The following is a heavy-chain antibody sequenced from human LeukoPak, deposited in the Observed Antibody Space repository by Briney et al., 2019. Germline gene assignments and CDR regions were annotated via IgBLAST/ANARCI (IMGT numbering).Heavy chain of an antibody. J-gene: IGHJ4*02. D-gene: IGHD2-2*01. V-gene: IGHV3-33*01. CDR2: ISYDGSNK. CDR3: ARAGADCSSTSCYMFDY. CDR1: GFTFSNYD. Sequence: PGRSLRLSCAASGFTFSNYDMHWVRQAPGKGLEWVAVISYDGSNKYYGDSVKGRFTISRDNSRNTLYLQMNSLRAEDTAVYYCARAGADCSSTSCYMFDYWGQGTLVTVSS.